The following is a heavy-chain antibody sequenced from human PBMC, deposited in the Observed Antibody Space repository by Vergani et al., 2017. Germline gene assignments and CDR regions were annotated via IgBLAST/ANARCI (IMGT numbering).Heavy chain of an antibody. Sequence: EVQLVESGGGLVQPGRSLRLSCAASGFTFDDYAMHWVRQAPGKGLEWVSGISWNSGSIGHADSVKGRFTISRDNAKNSLYLQMNSLRAEDTAVYYCAKGGGYYGAGSYLLFDYWGQGTLVTVSS. V-gene: IGHV3-9*01. CDR1: GFTFDDYA. CDR3: AKGGGYYGAGSYLLFDY. D-gene: IGHD3-10*01. CDR2: ISWNSGSI. J-gene: IGHJ4*02.